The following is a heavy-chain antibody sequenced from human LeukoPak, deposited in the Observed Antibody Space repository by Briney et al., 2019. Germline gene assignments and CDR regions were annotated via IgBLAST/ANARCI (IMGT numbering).Heavy chain of an antibody. CDR2: IYSGGST. Sequence: AGGSLRLSCVASGFTVGSNYMSWVRQAPGKGLEWVSVIYSGGSTNYADSVKGRFTISRDSPKNTLYLQMNSLRAEDTAVYYCARGAWFGELSYRGLFDYWGQGTLVTVSS. V-gene: IGHV3-53*01. CDR3: ARGAWFGELSYRGLFDY. J-gene: IGHJ4*02. CDR1: GFTVGSNY. D-gene: IGHD3-10*01.